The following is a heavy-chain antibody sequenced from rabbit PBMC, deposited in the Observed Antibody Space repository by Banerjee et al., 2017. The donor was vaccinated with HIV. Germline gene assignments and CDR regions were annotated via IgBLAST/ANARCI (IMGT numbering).Heavy chain of an antibody. V-gene: IGHV1S45*01. CDR3: ARSPFNL. CDR1: GFSFSSSYY. CDR2: IDVGSSGST. J-gene: IGHJ4*01. Sequence: QEQLEESGGGLVQPEGSLTLTCTASGFSFSSSYYMCWVRQAPGKGLEWIGCIDVGSSGSTYYASWAKGRFTISKTSSTTVTLQMTSLTVADTATYFCARSPFNLWGQGTLVTVS.